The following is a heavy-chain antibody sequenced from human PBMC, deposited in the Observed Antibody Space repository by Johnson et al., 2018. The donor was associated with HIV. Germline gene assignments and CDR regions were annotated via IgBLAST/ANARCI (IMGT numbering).Heavy chain of an antibody. CDR1: GFTFSSYG. CDR3: APIAAHHDAFDI. CDR2: IRYDGSNK. Sequence: VQVVESGGGVVQPGGSLRLSCAASGFTFSSYGMHWVRQAPGKGLEWVALIRYDGSNKYYADSVKARFTKSRDNSKNTLYLQMTSLRAEDTAVYYCAPIAAHHDAFDIWGQGTMVTVSS. J-gene: IGHJ3*02. D-gene: IGHD6-6*01. V-gene: IGHV3-30*02.